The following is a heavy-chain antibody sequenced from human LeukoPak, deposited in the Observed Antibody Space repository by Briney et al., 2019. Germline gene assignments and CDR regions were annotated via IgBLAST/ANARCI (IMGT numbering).Heavy chain of an antibody. J-gene: IGHJ4*02. D-gene: IGHD3-3*01. Sequence: RASVKVSCKASGYTFTSYYIHWMRQAPGQGLEWMGIINPSGGSTSYTQSFQGRVTLTRDTSTNTVYMELSSLRSGDTAVYYCARGQEKNDFWSAFDCWGQGTLVTVSS. CDR3: ARGQEKNDFWSAFDC. V-gene: IGHV1-46*01. CDR1: GYTFTSYY. CDR2: INPSGGST.